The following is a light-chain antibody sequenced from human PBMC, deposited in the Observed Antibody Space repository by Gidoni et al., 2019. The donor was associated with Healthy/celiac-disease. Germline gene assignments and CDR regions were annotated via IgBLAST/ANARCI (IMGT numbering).Light chain of an antibody. CDR1: QSISSW. Sequence: DIQMTQSPSTLSVSVGDRVTITCRASQSISSWLAWYQQKPGKAPKLLIYKASSLESGVPSRSSGSGSGTEFTLTISSLQPDDFATYYCQQYNSYWTFGQGTKVEIK. CDR2: KAS. J-gene: IGKJ1*01. CDR3: QQYNSYWT. V-gene: IGKV1-5*03.